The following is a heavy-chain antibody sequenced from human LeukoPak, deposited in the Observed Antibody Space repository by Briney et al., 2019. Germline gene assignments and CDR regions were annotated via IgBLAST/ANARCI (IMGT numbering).Heavy chain of an antibody. CDR1: GYTLTELS. CDR2: INPNSGGT. J-gene: IGHJ4*02. Sequence: ASVKVSCKVSGYTLTELSMHWVRQAPGQGLEWMGRINPNSGGTNYAQKFQGRVTMTRDTSISTAYMELSRLRSDDTAVYYCARVGSGYDYYWGQGTLVTVSS. V-gene: IGHV1-2*06. D-gene: IGHD5-12*01. CDR3: ARVGSGYDYY.